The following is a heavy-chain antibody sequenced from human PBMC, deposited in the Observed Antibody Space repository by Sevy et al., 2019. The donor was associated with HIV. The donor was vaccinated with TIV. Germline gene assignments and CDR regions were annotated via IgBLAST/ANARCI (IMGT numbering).Heavy chain of an antibody. CDR1: GFTFSSYS. J-gene: IGHJ4*02. D-gene: IGHD5-12*01. Sequence: GSLRLSCAASGFTFSSYSMNWVRQAPGKGLEWVSYISSSSSTIYYADSVKGRFTISRDNVKNSLYLQMNSLRDEDTAVYYCATGRVATIRTLDYWGQGTLVTVSS. CDR2: ISSSSSTI. CDR3: ATGRVATIRTLDY. V-gene: IGHV3-48*02.